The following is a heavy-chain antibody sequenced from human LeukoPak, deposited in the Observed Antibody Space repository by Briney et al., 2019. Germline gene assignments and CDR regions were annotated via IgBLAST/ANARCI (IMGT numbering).Heavy chain of an antibody. CDR2: IYYSGST. V-gene: IGHV4-59*01. D-gene: IGHD6-6*01. CDR3: ARGHSSLKFDY. J-gene: IGHJ4*02. CDR1: GGSISSYY. Sequence: PSETLSLTCTASGGSISSYYWSWIRQPPGKLLEWIGYIYYSGSTNYNPSLKSRVTISVDTSKNQFSLQLSSVTAADTSVYYCARGHSSLKFDYWGQGTLVTVSS.